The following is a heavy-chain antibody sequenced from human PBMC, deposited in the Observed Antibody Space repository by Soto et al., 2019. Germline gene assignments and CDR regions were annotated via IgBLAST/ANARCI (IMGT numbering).Heavy chain of an antibody. V-gene: IGHV1-18*01. J-gene: IGHJ5*02. CDR3: ARDTNPFSGSYNNWFDP. CDR2: VIPYNVNT. CDR1: GYSFTSYG. Sequence: ASVKVSCKASGYSFTSYGISWVRQAPGQGLEWMGGVIPYNVNTNYVQKFQGRVTITTDESTSTAYMELSSLRSEDTAVYYCARDTNPFSGSYNNWFDPWGQGTLVTVSS. D-gene: IGHD1-26*01.